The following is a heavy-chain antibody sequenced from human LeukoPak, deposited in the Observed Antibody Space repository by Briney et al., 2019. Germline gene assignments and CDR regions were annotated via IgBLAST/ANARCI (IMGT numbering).Heavy chain of an antibody. V-gene: IGHV4-34*01. CDR2: INHSGST. CDR1: GGSFSGYY. CDR3: ARGVFFWSGPTKGWFDP. J-gene: IGHJ5*02. Sequence: SETLSLTCAVYGGSFSGYYWSWIRQPPGKGLEWIGEINHSGSTNYNPSLKSRVTISVDTSKNQFSLKLSSVSAAHTAVYYCARGVFFWSGPTKGWFDPWGQGTLVTVSS. D-gene: IGHD3-3*01.